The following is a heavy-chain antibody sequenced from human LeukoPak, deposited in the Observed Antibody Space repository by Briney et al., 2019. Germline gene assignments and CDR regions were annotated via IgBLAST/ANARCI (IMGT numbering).Heavy chain of an antibody. CDR3: ASEHQGVAAAGYYYYMDV. Sequence: SETLSLTCTVSGGSISSSSYYWGWIRQPPGKGLEWIGSIYYSGSTYYNPSLKSRVTISVDTSKNQFSLKLSSVTAADTAVYYCASEHQGVAAAGYYYYMDVWGEGTTVTVSS. CDR2: IYYSGST. V-gene: IGHV4-39*07. CDR1: GGSISSSSYY. J-gene: IGHJ6*03. D-gene: IGHD6-13*01.